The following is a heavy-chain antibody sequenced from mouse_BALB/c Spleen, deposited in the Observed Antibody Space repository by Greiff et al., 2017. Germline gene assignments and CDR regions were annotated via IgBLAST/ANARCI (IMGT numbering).Heavy chain of an antibody. CDR3: TRWTKGNAMDY. V-gene: IGHV1S22*01. CDR2: IYPGSGST. D-gene: IGHD1-3*01. J-gene: IGHJ4*01. CDR1: GYTFTSYW. Sequence: LKQPGSELVRPGASVKLSCKASGYTFTSYWMHWVKQRPGQGLEWIGNIYPGSGSTNYDEKFKSKATLTVDTSSSTAYMQLSSLTSEDSAVYYCTRWTKGNAMDYWGQGTSVTVSS.